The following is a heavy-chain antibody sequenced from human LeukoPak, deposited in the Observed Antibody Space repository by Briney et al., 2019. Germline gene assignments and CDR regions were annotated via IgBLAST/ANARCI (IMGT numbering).Heavy chain of an antibody. Sequence: AGGSLRLSCAASGFTFSSYAMHWVRQAPGKGLEWVAVISYDGSNKYYADSVKGRFTISRDNSKNTLYLQMNSLRAEDTAVYYCARDLGTAMVDDLVDYWGQGTLVTVSS. V-gene: IGHV3-30-3*01. CDR2: ISYDGSNK. D-gene: IGHD5-18*01. CDR3: ARDLGTAMVDDLVDY. J-gene: IGHJ4*02. CDR1: GFTFSSYA.